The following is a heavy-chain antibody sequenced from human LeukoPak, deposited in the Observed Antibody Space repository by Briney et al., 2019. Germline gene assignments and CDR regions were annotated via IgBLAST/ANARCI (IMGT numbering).Heavy chain of an antibody. CDR3: ARGPGHSDYDTLTGYYNP. CDR2: ISSSSSYI. D-gene: IGHD3-9*01. Sequence: GGSLRLSCAASGFTFSSYSMNWVRQAPGKGLEWVSSISSSSSYIYYADSVKGRFTISRDNAKNSLYLQMSSLRAEDTAVYYCARGPGHSDYDTLTGYYNPWGQGTLVTVSS. CDR1: GFTFSSYS. V-gene: IGHV3-21*01. J-gene: IGHJ5*02.